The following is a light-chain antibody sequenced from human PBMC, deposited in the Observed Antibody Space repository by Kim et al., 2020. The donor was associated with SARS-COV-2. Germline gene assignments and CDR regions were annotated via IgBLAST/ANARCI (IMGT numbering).Light chain of an antibody. Sequence: PASISCGCSQSLILIDGNTYLCLLQHRPGQSPRRLIYKASNRASGVPDRFSGSCSSTDFTLKISRVLAEYVGVYYCMQSTRCPGTFGGGTKVDIK. J-gene: IGKJ4*02. CDR3: MQSTRCPGT. V-gene: IGKV2-30*02. CDR2: KAS. CDR1: QSLILIDGNTY.